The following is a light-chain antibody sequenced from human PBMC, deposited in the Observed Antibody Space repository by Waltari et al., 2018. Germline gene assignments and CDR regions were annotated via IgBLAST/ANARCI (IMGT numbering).Light chain of an antibody. J-gene: IGKJ4*01. V-gene: IGKV3-20*01. CDR2: GAS. Sequence: EIVLTQSPVTLSLSPGERATHSCRASQTVRTTYLAWYQQKPGQAPTLVIHGASSRATGIPDRFSGSGSGTDFSLTISSLEPEDFAVYYCQQYDISPLTFGGGTKVEIK. CDR1: QTVRTTY. CDR3: QQYDISPLT.